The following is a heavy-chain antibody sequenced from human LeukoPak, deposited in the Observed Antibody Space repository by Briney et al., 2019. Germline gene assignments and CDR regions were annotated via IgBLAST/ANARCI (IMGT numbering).Heavy chain of an antibody. D-gene: IGHD3-3*01. J-gene: IGHJ4*02. CDR2: INHSGST. Sequence: PSETLSLTCAVYGGSFSGYYWSWIRQPPGKGLERIGEINHSGSTNYNPSLKSRVTISVDTSKNQFSLKLSSVTAADTAVYYCAVKYYDFWSGYYAAFDYWGQGTLATVSS. CDR1: GGSFSGYY. CDR3: AVKYYDFWSGYYAAFDY. V-gene: IGHV4-34*01.